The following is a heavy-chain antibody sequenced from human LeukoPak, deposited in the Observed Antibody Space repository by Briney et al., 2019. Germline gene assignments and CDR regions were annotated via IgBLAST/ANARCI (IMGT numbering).Heavy chain of an antibody. CDR2: IYPGDSDT. D-gene: IGHD3-10*01. CDR1: GYSFTSYW. Sequence: HGESLKISCKGSGYSFTSYWISWVRQMPGKGLEWMGIIYPGDSDTRYSPSFQGQVTISADKSISTAYLQWSSLKASDTAMYYCARQSFGSGGNDGFDIWGQGTVVAVSS. CDR3: ARQSFGSGGNDGFDI. V-gene: IGHV5-51*01. J-gene: IGHJ3*02.